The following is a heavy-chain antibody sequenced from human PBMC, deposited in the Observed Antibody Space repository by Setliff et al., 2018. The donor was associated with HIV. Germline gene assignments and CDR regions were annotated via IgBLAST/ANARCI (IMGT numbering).Heavy chain of an antibody. J-gene: IGHJ5*02. V-gene: IGHV4-39*01. CDR2: VHYGGSI. D-gene: IGHD3-3*01. Sequence: TSETLSLTCTVSGGPISTNDYYWGFIRQSPGKGLEWIASVHYGGSIFYNPSLKSRVTLSVGTSKRQFFLNLSSATTADTAMYYCVRPSFGIGGGSMFDPWGQGIVVTVSS. CDR1: GGPISTNDYY. CDR3: VRPSFGIGGGSMFDP.